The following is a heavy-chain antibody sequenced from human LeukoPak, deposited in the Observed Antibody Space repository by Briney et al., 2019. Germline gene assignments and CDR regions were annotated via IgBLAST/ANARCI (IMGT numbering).Heavy chain of an antibody. CDR2: IYYSGST. V-gene: IGHV4-61*01. CDR3: ARVKSSWVVTAILSWFDP. D-gene: IGHD2-21*02. CDR1: GGSVSSGSYY. Sequence: SETLSLTCTVSGGSVSSGSYYWSWIRQPPGKGLEWIGYIYYSGSTYYNPSLKSRVTISVDTSKNQFSLKLSSVTAADTAVYYCARVKSSWVVTAILSWFDPWGQGTLVTVSS. J-gene: IGHJ5*02.